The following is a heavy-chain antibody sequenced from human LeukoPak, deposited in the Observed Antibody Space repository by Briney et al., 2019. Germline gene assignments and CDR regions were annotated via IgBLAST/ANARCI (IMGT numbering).Heavy chain of an antibody. D-gene: IGHD2-2*01. CDR3: ARPGLGYCSSTSCYPHAFDI. Sequence: SVKVSCKASGGTFSSYAISWVRQAPGQGLEWMGGIIPIFGTANYAQKFQGRVTITTDESTSTAYMELSSPRSEDTAVYYCARPGLGYCSSTSCYPHAFDIWGQGTMVTVSS. CDR2: IIPIFGTA. J-gene: IGHJ3*02. V-gene: IGHV1-69*05. CDR1: GGTFSSYA.